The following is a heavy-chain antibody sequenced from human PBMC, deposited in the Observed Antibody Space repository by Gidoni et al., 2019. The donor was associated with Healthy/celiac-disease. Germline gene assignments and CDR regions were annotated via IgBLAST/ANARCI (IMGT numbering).Heavy chain of an antibody. Sequence: EVQLLESGGGLVQPGGSLRLSCAASGFTFSSYAMSWVRQAPGKGLGGVSAISGSGGSTYYADSVKGRFTISRDNSKNTLYLQMNSLRAEDTAVYYCAKSTIFGVVTTNFDYWGQGTLVTVSS. CDR3: AKSTIFGVVTTNFDY. V-gene: IGHV3-23*01. D-gene: IGHD3-3*01. CDR1: GFTFSSYA. J-gene: IGHJ4*02. CDR2: ISGSGGST.